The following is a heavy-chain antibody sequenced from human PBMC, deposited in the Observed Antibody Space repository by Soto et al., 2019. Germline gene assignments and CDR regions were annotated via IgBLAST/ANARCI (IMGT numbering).Heavy chain of an antibody. CDR2: IYHSGST. V-gene: IGHV4-38-2*01. Sequence: QVQLQESGPGLVKPSETLSLTCSVSGYSISSGYYWAWIRQPPGKGLEWIGNIYHSGSTYYNPSLRSRVNISVDTSKNQFSLKVTSVTAADTAFYYCARRSGTYCDYWGQGTLVTVSA. D-gene: IGHD1-26*01. CDR1: GYSISSGYY. J-gene: IGHJ4*02. CDR3: ARRSGTYCDY.